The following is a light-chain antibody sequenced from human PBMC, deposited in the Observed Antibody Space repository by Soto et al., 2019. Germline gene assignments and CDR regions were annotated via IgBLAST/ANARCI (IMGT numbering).Light chain of an antibody. Sequence: ALTQPASVSGSPGQSITISCTGTSSDVGGYNYVSWYQQHPGKAPKLMIYEVNKRPSGVPDRFSGSKSGNTASLTVSGLQAEDEADYYCSSYAGSSNVFGTGTKVTVL. CDR2: EVN. CDR1: SSDVGGYNY. J-gene: IGLJ1*01. CDR3: SSYAGSSNV. V-gene: IGLV2-8*01.